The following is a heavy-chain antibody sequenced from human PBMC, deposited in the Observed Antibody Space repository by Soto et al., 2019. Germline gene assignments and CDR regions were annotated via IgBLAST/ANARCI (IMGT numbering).Heavy chain of an antibody. D-gene: IGHD2-21*02. V-gene: IGHV3-9*01. J-gene: IGHJ6*03. CDR3: AKGAEGDGDCGRGVGHYYYYMDV. CDR1: GFTFDDYA. CDR2: ISWNSGSI. Sequence: EVQLVESGGGLVQPGRSLRLSCAASGFTFDDYAMHWVRQAPGKGLEWVSGISWNSGSIGYADSVKGRFTISRDNAKNSLYLQMNSLRAEDTALYYCAKGAEGDGDCGRGVGHYYYYMDVWGKGTTVTVSS.